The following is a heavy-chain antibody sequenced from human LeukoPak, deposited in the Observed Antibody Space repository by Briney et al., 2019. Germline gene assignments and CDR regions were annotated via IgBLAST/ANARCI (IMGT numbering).Heavy chain of an antibody. CDR3: AKAAVTTCRGAFCYPFDY. Sequence: GGSLRLSCAASGFTLSSYAMSWGRQAPGKGLEWVSAISNTGNTYHADSVKGRFTISRDSSKNTLFLQMNRLRPEDAAVYYCAKAAVTTCRGAFCYPFDYWGLGTLVTVSS. V-gene: IGHV3-23*01. CDR2: ISNTGNT. J-gene: IGHJ4*02. D-gene: IGHD2-15*01. CDR1: GFTLSSYA.